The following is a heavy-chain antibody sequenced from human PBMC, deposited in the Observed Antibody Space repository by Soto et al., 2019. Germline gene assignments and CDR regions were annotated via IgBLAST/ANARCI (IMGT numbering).Heavy chain of an antibody. J-gene: IGHJ4*02. Sequence: EVQLVESGGDLVQPGGSLRLSCAASGFMFNSYWMSWVRQAPGKGLEWVAKIKRDGSEKYYVDSVRGRFTISRDNAKNSLYLQMNSLRDEDTAVYHCVRARRWEFQSRFDSWGQGTLVTVSS. CDR2: IKRDGSEK. V-gene: IGHV3-7*01. D-gene: IGHD1-26*01. CDR3: VRARRWEFQSRFDS. CDR1: GFMFNSYW.